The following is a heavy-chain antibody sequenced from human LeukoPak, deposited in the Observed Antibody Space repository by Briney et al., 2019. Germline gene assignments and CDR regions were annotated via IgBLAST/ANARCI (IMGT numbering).Heavy chain of an antibody. Sequence: SVKVSCKASGGTFSSYAISWVRQAPGQGLEWMGGIIPIFGTANYAQKFQGRVTITADESTSTAYMELSSLRSEDTAVYYCAREYYYGSGSYYTHWGQGTLVTVFS. CDR1: GGTFSSYA. CDR2: IIPIFGTA. D-gene: IGHD3-10*01. CDR3: AREYYYGSGSYYTH. J-gene: IGHJ4*02. V-gene: IGHV1-69*01.